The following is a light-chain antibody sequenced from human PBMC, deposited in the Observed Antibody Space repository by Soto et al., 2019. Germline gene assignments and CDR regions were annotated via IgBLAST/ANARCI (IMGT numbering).Light chain of an antibody. CDR3: QQGYSTPVT. V-gene: IGKV1-39*01. J-gene: IGKJ1*01. CDR2: AAS. CDR1: QRISSS. Sequence: DIQMTQSPSSLSASVGDRVTITCRASQRISSSLNWYQQKPGKAPKLLIYAASSLQSGVPSRFSGSGSGADFTLTISSLQPEDFATYYCQQGYSTPVTFGQGTKVNIK.